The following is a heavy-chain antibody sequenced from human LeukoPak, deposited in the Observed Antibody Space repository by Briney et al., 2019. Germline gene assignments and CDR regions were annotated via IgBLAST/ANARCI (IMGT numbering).Heavy chain of an antibody. CDR3: AAMEVYCGGDCSYYDY. CDR1: GFTFTSSA. J-gene: IGHJ4*02. Sequence: SVNVSCKASGFTFTSSAVQWVRQARGQRLEWIGWIVVGSGNTNYAQKFQERVTITRDMSTSTAYMELSSLRSEDTAVYYCAAMEVYCGGDCSYYDYWGQGTLVTVSS. CDR2: IVVGSGNT. V-gene: IGHV1-58*01. D-gene: IGHD2-21*02.